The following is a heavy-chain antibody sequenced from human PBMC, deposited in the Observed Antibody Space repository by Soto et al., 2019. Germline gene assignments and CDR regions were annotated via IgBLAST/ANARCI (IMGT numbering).Heavy chain of an antibody. CDR2: INHSGST. CDR1: GGSFSGYY. J-gene: IGHJ5*02. D-gene: IGHD2-2*01. CDR3: ARAPPLGYCSSTSCWYNWFDP. Sequence: SETLSLTCAVYGGSFSGYYWSWIRQPPGKGLEWIGEINHSGSTNYNPSLKSRVTISVDTSKNQFSLKLSSVTAADTAVYYCARAPPLGYCSSTSCWYNWFDPWGQGTLVTVSS. V-gene: IGHV4-34*01.